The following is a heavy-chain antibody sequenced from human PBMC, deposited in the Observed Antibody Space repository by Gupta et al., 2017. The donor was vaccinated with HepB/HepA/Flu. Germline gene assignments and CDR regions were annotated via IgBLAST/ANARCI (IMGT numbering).Heavy chain of an antibody. D-gene: IGHD7-27*01. Sequence: EVEVLESGGGLGQPGGSVRVSCEASGFTFSNYAVRWLRQAPGKGLEWVSSITDSGGGTTYADSVKGRFTISRDNSKNTLFLQMNGLRAEDTAVYFCARAPGYYFDFWGQGILVTVSS. J-gene: IGHJ4*02. CDR2: ITDSGGGT. CDR1: GFTFSNYA. V-gene: IGHV3-23*01. CDR3: ARAPGYYFDF.